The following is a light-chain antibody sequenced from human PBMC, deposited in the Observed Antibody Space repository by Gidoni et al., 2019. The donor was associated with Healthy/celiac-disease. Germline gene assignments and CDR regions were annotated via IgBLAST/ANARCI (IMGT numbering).Light chain of an antibody. J-gene: IGKJ1*01. Sequence: EIVTTPSSATLSVSPRERATLSCRARQSVSSNLAWYQQKPGPAPQLLIYGASTRATGNPPRFSGSGSGKEFTLNISSLQSEDFAVYYCQQYNNWPLAFGQGTKVEIK. CDR3: QQYNNWPLA. CDR2: GAS. CDR1: QSVSSN. V-gene: IGKV3-15*01.